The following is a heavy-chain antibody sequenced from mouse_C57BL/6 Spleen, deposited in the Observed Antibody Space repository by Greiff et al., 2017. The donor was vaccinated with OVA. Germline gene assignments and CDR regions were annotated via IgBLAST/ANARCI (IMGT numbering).Heavy chain of an antibody. D-gene: IGHD2-4*01. CDR1: GFTFSSYG. V-gene: IGHV5-6*02. J-gene: IGHJ3*01. Sequence: DVMLVESGGDLVKHGGSLKLSCAASGFTFSSYGMSWVRQTPDKRLEWVATISSGGSYTYYPDSVKGRFTISRDNAKNTLYLQMSSLKSEDTAMYYCASLYDYGFAYWGQGTLVTVSA. CDR2: ISSGGSYT. CDR3: ASLYDYGFAY.